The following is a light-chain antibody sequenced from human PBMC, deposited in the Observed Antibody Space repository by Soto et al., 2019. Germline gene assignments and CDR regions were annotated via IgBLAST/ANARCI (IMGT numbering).Light chain of an antibody. CDR2: LGS. Sequence: DIVMTQSPLSLPVTPGEPASISCRSSQSLLHGNGYNYLDWYLQKPGQSPQLLIYLGSNRASGVPDRFSGSGSGTDFTLKISRVEAEDVGIYYCMQALQTPYTFGQGTKLEAK. CDR1: QSLLHGNGYNY. J-gene: IGKJ2*01. V-gene: IGKV2-28*01. CDR3: MQALQTPYT.